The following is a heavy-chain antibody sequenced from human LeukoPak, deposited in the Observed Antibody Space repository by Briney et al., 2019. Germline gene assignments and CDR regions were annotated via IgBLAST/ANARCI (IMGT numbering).Heavy chain of an antibody. CDR3: ARDEGRSGWYTFDY. J-gene: IGHJ4*02. V-gene: IGHV6-1*01. D-gene: IGHD6-19*01. Sequence: SQTLSVTCAISGESVSSINGAWNWIRQSPSRGLEWLGRTYYRSKWYSDYADSMKGRITINPDISKNQFSLQLNSVTPEDTAVYYCARDEGRSGWYTFDYWGQGSLVTVSS. CDR2: TYYRSKWYS. CDR1: GESVSSINGA.